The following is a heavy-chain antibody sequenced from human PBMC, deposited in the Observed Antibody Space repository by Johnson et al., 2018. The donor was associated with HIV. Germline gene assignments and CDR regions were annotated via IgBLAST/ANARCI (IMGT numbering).Heavy chain of an antibody. Sequence: QVQLVESGGGVVQPGRSLRLSCAASGFTFSSYDMRWVRQAPGKGLEGVAVISDDGSNTDYADAVKGRFTISRDDSKNTLYLQMNSLKTEDTAVYYCTTVAGGASDIWGQGTMVTVSS. J-gene: IGHJ3*02. CDR3: TTVAGGASDI. CDR2: ISDDGSNT. CDR1: GFTFSSYD. D-gene: IGHD3-16*01. V-gene: IGHV3-30-3*01.